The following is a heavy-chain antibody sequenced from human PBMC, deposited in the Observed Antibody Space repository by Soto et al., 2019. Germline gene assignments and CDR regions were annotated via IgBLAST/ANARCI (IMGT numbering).Heavy chain of an antibody. V-gene: IGHV4-59*01. J-gene: IGHJ5*02. CDR3: ARDKVLYYDILTGYYGGWFDP. D-gene: IGHD3-9*01. Sequence: PSETLSLTCTVSGGSISSYYWSWIRQPPGKGLEWIGYIYYSGSTNYNPSLKSRVTISVDTSKNQFSLKLSSVTAADTAVYYCARDKVLYYDILTGYYGGWFDPWGQGTLVTVSS. CDR2: IYYSGST. CDR1: GGSISSYY.